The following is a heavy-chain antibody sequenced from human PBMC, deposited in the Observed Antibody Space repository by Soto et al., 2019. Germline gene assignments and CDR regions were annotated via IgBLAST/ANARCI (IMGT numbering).Heavy chain of an antibody. CDR3: ARDGGIAARPNYYGMDV. D-gene: IGHD6-6*01. CDR2: IYSGGST. Sequence: VQLVETGGGLIQPGGSLRLSCAASGFTVSSNYMSWVRQAPGKGLEWVSVIYSGGSTYYADSVKGRFTISRDNSKNTLYLQMNSLRAEDTAVYYCARDGGIAARPNYYGMDVWGQGTTVTVSS. J-gene: IGHJ6*02. CDR1: GFTVSSNY. V-gene: IGHV3-53*02.